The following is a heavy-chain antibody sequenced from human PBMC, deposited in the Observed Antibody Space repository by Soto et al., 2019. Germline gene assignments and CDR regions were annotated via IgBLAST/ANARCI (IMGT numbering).Heavy chain of an antibody. Sequence: SVKVSCKASGGTFSSYAISWVRQAPGQGLEWMGGIIPIFGTANYAQKFQGRVTITADESTSTAYMELGSLRSEDTAVYYCARDGGGYVSYYYYGMDVWGQGTTVTVSS. D-gene: IGHD5-12*01. J-gene: IGHJ6*02. V-gene: IGHV1-69*13. CDR3: ARDGGGYVSYYYYGMDV. CDR1: GGTFSSYA. CDR2: IIPIFGTA.